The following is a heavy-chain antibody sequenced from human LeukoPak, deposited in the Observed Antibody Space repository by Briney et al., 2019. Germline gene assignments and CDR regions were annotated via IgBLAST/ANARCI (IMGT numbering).Heavy chain of an antibody. CDR1: GFTFSNYG. J-gene: IGHJ4*02. Sequence: GGSLRLSCAASGFTFSNYGMSWVRQAPGKGLEWVSTISAGGGSTYYADSVTGRFTISRDNSKNTLYLQMNSLRAEDTAVYYCAKHTYYYGSGTHLNYWGQGTLVTVSS. CDR3: AKHTYYYGSGTHLNY. V-gene: IGHV3-23*01. CDR2: ISAGGGST. D-gene: IGHD3-10*01.